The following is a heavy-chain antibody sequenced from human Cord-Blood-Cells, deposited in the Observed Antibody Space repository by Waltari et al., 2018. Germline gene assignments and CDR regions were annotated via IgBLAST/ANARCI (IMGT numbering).Heavy chain of an antibody. CDR3: ARIGALTYYDFWSGYYYYGMDV. D-gene: IGHD3-3*01. CDR2: IFSNDEK. Sequence: QVTLKESGPVLVKPTETLTLTCTVSGFSLSNARMGVSWIRQPPGKALEWLAHIFSNDEKSYSTSLKSRLTISKDTSKSQVVLTMTNMDPVDTATYYCARIGALTYYDFWSGYYYYGMDVWGQGTTVTVSS. CDR1: GFSLSNARMG. J-gene: IGHJ6*02. V-gene: IGHV2-26*01.